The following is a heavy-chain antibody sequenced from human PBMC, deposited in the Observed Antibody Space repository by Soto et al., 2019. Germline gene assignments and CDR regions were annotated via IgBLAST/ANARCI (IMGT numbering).Heavy chain of an antibody. J-gene: IGHJ4*02. CDR1: GFTFSTYA. V-gene: IGHV3-23*01. CDR3: AKERSSGWSFDY. Sequence: EVQLLEPGGGLVQPGGSLRLSCAASGFTFSTYAMNWVRQAPGKGLEWVSGISGSGDSTYYADSVKGRFTVSRDNSKNTLYLQMNSLGGEDTAVFYCAKERSSGWSFDYWGQGTLVTVSP. D-gene: IGHD6-19*01. CDR2: ISGSGDST.